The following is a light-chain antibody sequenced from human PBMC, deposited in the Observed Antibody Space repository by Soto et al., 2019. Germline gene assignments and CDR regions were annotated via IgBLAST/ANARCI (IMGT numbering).Light chain of an antibody. J-gene: IGKJ5*01. CDR2: AAL. CDR1: QDIGYW. Sequence: DIQMTQSPLSVSASVGDRVIITCRASQDIGYWLAWYQQIQGKAPKLLTYAALSLQSGVSSRFSGSGSGTNLTITINSLQPEDGEFYDCQQANSFPLSFGQGTRLEIK. CDR3: QQANSFPLS. V-gene: IGKV1-12*01.